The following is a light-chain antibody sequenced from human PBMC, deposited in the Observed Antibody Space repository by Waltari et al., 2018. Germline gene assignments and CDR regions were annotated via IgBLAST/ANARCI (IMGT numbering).Light chain of an antibody. Sequence: QSALTQPASVSGSPGQSITISCTGTSSDVGGYNYVSWYQQHPGKAPKLLLYGVSTRPSGVSDRVSGSKSGNTASLTGSGLQAEDEADYYCVSYTSTSALKVFGGGTKLTVL. J-gene: IGLJ2*01. CDR3: VSYTSTSALKV. V-gene: IGLV2-14*03. CDR1: SSDVGGYNY. CDR2: GVS.